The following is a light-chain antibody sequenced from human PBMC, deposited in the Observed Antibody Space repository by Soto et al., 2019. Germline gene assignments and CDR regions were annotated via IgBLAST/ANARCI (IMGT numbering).Light chain of an antibody. V-gene: IGKV3-15*01. Sequence: EIVMTQSPATLSVSPGERATLSCRASQSVCSNLAWYQQKPGQAPSLXXYGASTRATGIPARFSGSRSGTGLTLTISSLQSEDFAVYDGQQYNNWPPDTFGQGTKVDIK. CDR2: GAS. J-gene: IGKJ1*01. CDR3: QQYNNWPPDT. CDR1: QSVCSN.